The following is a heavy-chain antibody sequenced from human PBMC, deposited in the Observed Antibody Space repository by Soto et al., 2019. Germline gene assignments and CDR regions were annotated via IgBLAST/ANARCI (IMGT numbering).Heavy chain of an antibody. V-gene: IGHV4-31*03. Sequence: QVQLQESGPGLVKPSQTLSLTCTVSGGSISSGGYYWSWIRQHPGKGLEWIGYIYYSGSTYYNPSLKSRVTISVDTCKNQFSLKLSSVTAADTAVYYCARDLSSSWYGIYYYYGMDVWGQGTTVTVSS. J-gene: IGHJ6*02. CDR3: ARDLSSSWYGIYYYYGMDV. CDR2: IYYSGST. CDR1: GGSISSGGYY. D-gene: IGHD6-13*01.